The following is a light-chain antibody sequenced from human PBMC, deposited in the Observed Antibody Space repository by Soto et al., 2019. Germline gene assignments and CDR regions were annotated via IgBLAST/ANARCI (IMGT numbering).Light chain of an antibody. Sequence: DIQMTQSPSSLSASVGDTVTITCRASQNIDNFVAWYQQRPGKAPELLIYAASRLQRGAPSRFSGSGSGTDFNITITGLRSEDFATYFCQQTNTSPRTFGQGTKVDIK. CDR3: QQTNTSPRT. CDR2: AAS. J-gene: IGKJ1*01. CDR1: QNIDNF. V-gene: IGKV1-39*01.